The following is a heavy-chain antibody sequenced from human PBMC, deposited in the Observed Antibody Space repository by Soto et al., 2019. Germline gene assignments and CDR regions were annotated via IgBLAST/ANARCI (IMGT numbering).Heavy chain of an antibody. J-gene: IGHJ4*02. Sequence: QVQLVQSGAELKKPGSSVRVSCKISGDSFSSYAISWVRQAPGEGLEWVGGIIPIFETANYAQKFQGRVTITAVESTTTAYMEVTRLRPEDTAIFYCAASDSSSWQHDYWGQGTLSPCLQ. V-gene: IGHV1-69*01. CDR3: AASDSSSWQHDY. CDR1: GDSFSSYA. D-gene: IGHD6-13*01. CDR2: IIPIFETA.